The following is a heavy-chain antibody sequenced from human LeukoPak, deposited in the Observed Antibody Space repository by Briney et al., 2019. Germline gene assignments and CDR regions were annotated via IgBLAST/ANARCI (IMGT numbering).Heavy chain of an antibody. CDR1: GGSISSSSYY. D-gene: IGHD3-10*01. V-gene: IGHV4-39*01. CDR2: IYYSGST. Sequence: PSETLSLTCTVSGGSISSSSYYWGWIRQPPGKGLEWIGSIYYSGSTYYNPSLKSRVTLSVDTSKNQFSLNLSSVTAADTAVYYCARHGDGRPAEYFRHWGQGTLVTVSS. CDR3: ARHGDGRPAEYFRH. J-gene: IGHJ1*01.